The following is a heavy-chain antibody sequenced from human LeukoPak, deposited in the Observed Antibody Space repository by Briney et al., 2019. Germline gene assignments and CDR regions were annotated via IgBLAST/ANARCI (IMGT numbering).Heavy chain of an antibody. CDR1: GYSFTSYW. D-gene: IGHD5-18*01. CDR2: IYPGDSDT. V-gene: IGHV5-51*01. CDR3: ARCVSGYSYHVGCSLNWFDP. Sequence: GESLKISCKGSGYSFTSYWIGWVRQMPGKGLEWMGIIYPGDSDTRYSPSFQGQVAISAEKSISTAYLQWSSLKASDTAMYYCARCVSGYSYHVGCSLNWFDPWGQGTLVTVSS. J-gene: IGHJ5*02.